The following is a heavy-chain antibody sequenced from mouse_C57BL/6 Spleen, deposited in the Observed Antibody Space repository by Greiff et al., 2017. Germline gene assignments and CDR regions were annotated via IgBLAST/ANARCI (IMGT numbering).Heavy chain of an antibody. D-gene: IGHD4-1*01. CDR3: CCNWDWYFDV. J-gene: IGHJ1*03. V-gene: IGHV1-64*01. CDR2: IYPNSGST. Sequence: QVQLQQPGAELVKPGASVKLSCKASGYTFTSYWMHWVKQRPGQGLEWIGMIYPNSGSTNYNEKFKSKATLTVDTSSSTAYMQLSSLTSEDSAVYYCCCNWDWYFDVWGTGTTVTVSS. CDR1: GYTFTSYW.